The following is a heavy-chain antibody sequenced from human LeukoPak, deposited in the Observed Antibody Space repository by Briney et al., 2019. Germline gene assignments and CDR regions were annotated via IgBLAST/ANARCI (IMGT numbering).Heavy chain of an antibody. V-gene: IGHV3-74*01. CDR3: ARDDYGGRGEFDY. D-gene: IGHD4-23*01. J-gene: IGHJ4*02. Sequence: GGSLRLSCAASRFTFSSYSMHWVRQAPGKVLVWVSRINSDVSSTSYADSVKGRFTISRDNAKNTLYLQMNSLRAEDTAVYYCARDDYGGRGEFDYWGQGTLVTVSS. CDR1: RFTFSSYS. CDR2: INSDVSST.